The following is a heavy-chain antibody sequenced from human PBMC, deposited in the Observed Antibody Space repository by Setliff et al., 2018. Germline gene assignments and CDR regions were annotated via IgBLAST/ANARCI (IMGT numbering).Heavy chain of an antibody. Sequence: PSETLSLTCTVSGVSISSHYWSWVRQPPGKGLECIGDIYYTGSTKYNPSLWSRLTMSIDTSKKQFSLRLTSVSAADTAVYCCARLRKSTPHWYFDLWGRGTLVTVSS. CDR1: GVSISSHY. CDR3: ARLRKSTPHWYFDL. J-gene: IGHJ2*01. CDR2: IYYTGST. V-gene: IGHV4-59*11.